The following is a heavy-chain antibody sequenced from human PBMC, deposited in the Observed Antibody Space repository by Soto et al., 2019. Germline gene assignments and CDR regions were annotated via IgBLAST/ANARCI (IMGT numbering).Heavy chain of an antibody. D-gene: IGHD6-13*01. CDR3: ARGKAAAGTSGFDY. CDR2: INHSGST. CDR1: GGSFSGYY. J-gene: IGHJ4*02. Sequence: KTSETLSLTCAVYGGSFSGYYWSWIRQPPGKGLEWIGEINHSGSTNYNPSLKSRVTISVDTSKNQFSLKLSSVTAADTAVYYCARGKAAAGTSGFDYWGQGTLVTVSS. V-gene: IGHV4-34*01.